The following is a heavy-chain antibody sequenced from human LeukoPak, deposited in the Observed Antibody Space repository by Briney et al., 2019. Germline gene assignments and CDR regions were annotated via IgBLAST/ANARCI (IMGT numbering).Heavy chain of an antibody. D-gene: IGHD3-10*01. J-gene: IGHJ4*02. CDR3: AREGYYLGLPGY. Sequence: SETLSLTCTVSGGSISSYYWGWIRQPPGKGLEWIGSIYYSGSTYYNPSLKSRVTISVDTSKNQFSLKLSSVTAADTAVYYCAREGYYLGLPGYWGQGTLVTVSS. CDR1: GGSISSYY. V-gene: IGHV4-39*07. CDR2: IYYSGST.